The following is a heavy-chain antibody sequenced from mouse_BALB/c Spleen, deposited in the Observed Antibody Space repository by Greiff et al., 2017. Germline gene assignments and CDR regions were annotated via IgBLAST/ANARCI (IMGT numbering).Heavy chain of an antibody. V-gene: IGHV2-9-2*01. CDR1: GFSLTSYD. CDR3: VRAYDYYAMDY. CDR2: IWTGGGT. J-gene: IGHJ4*01. Sequence: ESGPGLVAPSQSLSITCTVSGFSLTSYDISWIRQPPGKGLEWLGVIWTGGGTNYNSAFMSRLSISKDNSKSQVFLKMNSLQTDDTAIYYCVRAYDYYAMDYWGQGTSVTVSA.